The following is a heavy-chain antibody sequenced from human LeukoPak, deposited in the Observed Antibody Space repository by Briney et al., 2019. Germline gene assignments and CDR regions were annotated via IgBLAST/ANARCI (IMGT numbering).Heavy chain of an antibody. D-gene: IGHD1-26*01. Sequence: GGSLRLSCAASGFTFSDYYMSWIRQAPGKGLEWVSYISSSGSTIYYADSVKGRFTISRDNAKNSLYLQMNSLRAEDTAVYYCATDPYKWELPGDYWGQGTLVTVSS. V-gene: IGHV3-11*01. CDR3: ATDPYKWELPGDY. CDR1: GFTFSDYY. CDR2: ISSSGSTI. J-gene: IGHJ4*02.